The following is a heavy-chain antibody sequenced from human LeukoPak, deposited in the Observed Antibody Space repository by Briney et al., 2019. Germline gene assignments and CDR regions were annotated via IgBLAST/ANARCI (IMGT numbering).Heavy chain of an antibody. CDR1: GDSISNYY. V-gene: IGHV4-4*07. CDR2: ICTSGNT. J-gene: IGHJ4*02. D-gene: IGHD3-10*01. Sequence: SETLSLTCTFSGDSISNYYWSWIRQPAEKGLEWIGRICTSGNTNYNPPLKSRVTMSVDTSKNQFSLKLTSVTAADTAVYYCARGSSGGYHYFDYWGQGILVTVSS. CDR3: ARGSSGGYHYFDY.